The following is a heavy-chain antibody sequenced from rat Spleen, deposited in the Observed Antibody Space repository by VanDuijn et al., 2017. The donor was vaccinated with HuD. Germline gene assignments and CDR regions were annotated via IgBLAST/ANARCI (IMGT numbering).Heavy chain of an antibody. CDR1: GFTFSDHY. CDR3: ARQRTLYYFDY. Sequence: EVHLVESDGGLVQPGRSLKLSCVASGFTFSDHYMAWVRQAPTKGLEWVASISPSGTNTYYRDSVKGRFTVSRDNAKSILYLQMDSLRSEDTATYYCARQRTLYYFDYWGQGVMVPVSS. V-gene: IGHV5-25*01. CDR2: ISPSGTNT. D-gene: IGHD3-1*01. J-gene: IGHJ2*01.